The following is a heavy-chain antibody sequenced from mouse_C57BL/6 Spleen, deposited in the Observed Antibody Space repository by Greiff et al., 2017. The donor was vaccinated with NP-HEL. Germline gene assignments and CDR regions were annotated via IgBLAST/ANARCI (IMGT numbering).Heavy chain of an antibody. CDR2: IYPGDGDT. CDR1: GYAFSSSW. D-gene: IGHD1-1*01. V-gene: IGHV1-82*01. CDR3: ARVLITTVVGGGYFDY. J-gene: IGHJ2*01. Sequence: QVQLQQSGPELVKPGASVKISCKASGYAFSSSWMNWVKQRPGKGLEWIGRIYPGDGDTNYNGKFKGKATLTADKSSSTAYMQLSSLTSEDSAVYFCARVLITTVVGGGYFDYWGQGTTLTVSS.